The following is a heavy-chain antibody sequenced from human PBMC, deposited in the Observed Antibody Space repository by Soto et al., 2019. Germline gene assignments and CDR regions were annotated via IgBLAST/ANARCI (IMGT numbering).Heavy chain of an antibody. CDR1: GFPFSSYA. J-gene: IGHJ5*01. CDR2: ISYDGSNK. D-gene: IGHD6-19*01. V-gene: IGHV3-30-3*01. Sequence: QVQLVESGGGVVQPGRSLRLSCAASGFPFSSYAMHWVGKAPAKGLEWVAVISYDGSNKYYADSVKGRFTISRDNSKNTLYLQMNSLRAEDTAVYYCARYGGSSGWFDYWGQGTLVTVSS. CDR3: ARYGGSSGWFDY.